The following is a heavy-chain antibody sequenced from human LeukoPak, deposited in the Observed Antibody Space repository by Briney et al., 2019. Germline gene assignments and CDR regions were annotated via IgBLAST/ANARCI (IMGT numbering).Heavy chain of an antibody. CDR3: ARGIGDRFRLQHVIDY. D-gene: IGHD2-21*02. CDR1: GYTFTSYY. CDR2: IYPGGGST. J-gene: IGHJ4*02. V-gene: IGHV1-46*01. Sequence: GASVKVSCKTSGYTFTSYYIHWVRQAPGQGLEWMGIIYPGGGSTNYAQKFQGRVTMTRDMSTSTVYMELSSLRSEDTAVYYCARGIGDRFRLQHVIDYWGQGTLVTVSS.